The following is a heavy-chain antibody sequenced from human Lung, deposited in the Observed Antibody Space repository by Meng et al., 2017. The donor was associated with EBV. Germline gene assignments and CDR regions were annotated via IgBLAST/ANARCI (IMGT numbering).Heavy chain of an antibody. CDR2: ISWNGGST. D-gene: IGHD6-13*01. Sequence: EVHLVESGGSVVRPGGSLRLSLVASGFTFDDCGMSWVRQAPGKGLEWISGISWNGGSTGYADSVKGRFTISRDNAKNSLYLQMNSLGAEDTALYYCARGDESSSTWYSGEYLQDWGQGTLVTVSS. CDR3: ARGDESSSTWYSGEYLQD. J-gene: IGHJ1*01. V-gene: IGHV3-20*03. CDR1: GFTFDDCG.